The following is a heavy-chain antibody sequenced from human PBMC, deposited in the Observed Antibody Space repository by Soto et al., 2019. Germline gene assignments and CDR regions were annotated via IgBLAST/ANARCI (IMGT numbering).Heavy chain of an antibody. Sequence: XXSLSLSFAASGFTFSSYAMGWVRQAPGKGLEWVSAISGSGGSTYYADSVKGRFTISRDNSKNTLYLKMNSLRAEDTAVYYCAKDWNYDYWGQGTLVTVSS. CDR3: AKDWNYDY. V-gene: IGHV3-23*01. CDR1: GFTFSSYA. D-gene: IGHD1-1*01. CDR2: ISGSGGST. J-gene: IGHJ4*02.